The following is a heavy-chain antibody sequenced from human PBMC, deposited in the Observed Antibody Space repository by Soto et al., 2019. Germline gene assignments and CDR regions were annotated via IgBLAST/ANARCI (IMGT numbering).Heavy chain of an antibody. J-gene: IGHJ4*02. Sequence: QVQLQESGPGLVKPSETLSLTCTVSGCSVSSGSYYWSWIRQPPGKGLEWIGYIYYSGSTNYNPSRKSRVTISVDTSKNQFSLKLSSVTAADTAVYSGARVSSAMGSGFDYLGQGTLVTVSS. CDR3: ARVSSAMGSGFDY. CDR2: IYYSGST. V-gene: IGHV4-61*01. CDR1: GCSVSSGSYY. D-gene: IGHD5-18*01.